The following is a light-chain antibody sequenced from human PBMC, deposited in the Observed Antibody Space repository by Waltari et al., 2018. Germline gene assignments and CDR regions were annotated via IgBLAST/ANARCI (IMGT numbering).Light chain of an antibody. CDR2: ENS. V-gene: IGLV1-51*02. Sequence: QSVSAQPHSASASPGQGDTITCTGGGSSIRNTYVTWYRQIPGHAPKLLIYENSKRPSGIPGRFSGSNSGTSATLDITGPQAEDEADYYCGTWDSSLSGVVFGGDTNLTVL. J-gene: IGLJ7*01. CDR1: GSSIRNTY. CDR3: GTWDSSLSGVV.